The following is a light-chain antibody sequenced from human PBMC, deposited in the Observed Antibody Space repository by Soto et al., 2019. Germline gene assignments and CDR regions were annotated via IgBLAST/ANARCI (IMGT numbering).Light chain of an antibody. J-gene: IGKJ3*01. Sequence: EIVLTQSPGTLSLSPGERAILSCRASQSINNRYLAWYQQMPGRAPRLLIHGASSRAAGIPDRFSGSGSGTDFTLTINRLEPEDFAVYYCHHYDNSPPFHFGPGTTVDI. V-gene: IGKV3-20*01. CDR3: HHYDNSPPFH. CDR1: QSINNRY. CDR2: GAS.